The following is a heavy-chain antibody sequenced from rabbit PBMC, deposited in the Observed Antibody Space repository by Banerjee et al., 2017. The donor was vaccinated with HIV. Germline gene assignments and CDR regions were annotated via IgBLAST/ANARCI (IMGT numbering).Heavy chain of an antibody. V-gene: IGHV1S7*01. Sequence: QLKESGGGLVQPGGSLKLSCKDSAFDFSSYYMSWVRQAPGKGLEWIGYIDPVFGSTVYASWVNGRFSISRENTQNTVSLQMNSLTAADTATYFCARDLDGVIGWNFGWWGPGTLVTVS. CDR2: IDPVFGST. D-gene: IGHD4-1*01. CDR1: AFDFSSYY. J-gene: IGHJ4*01. CDR3: ARDLDGVIGWNFGW.